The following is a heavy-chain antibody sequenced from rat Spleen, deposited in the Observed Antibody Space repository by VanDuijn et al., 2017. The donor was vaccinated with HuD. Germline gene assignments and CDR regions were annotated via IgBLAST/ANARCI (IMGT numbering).Heavy chain of an antibody. CDR3: AVSGYGY. D-gene: IGHD4-3*01. Sequence: EVQLVETGGGLVQPGRSLKLSCVASGFTFSSYWMYWVRQAPGKGLEWVSSINNNGGKTYYPESVRGRFTISRDNSENTVYLQMNSLRSEDTATYYCAVSGYGYWGQGVMVTVSS. CDR2: INNNGGKT. V-gene: IGHV5-58*01. J-gene: IGHJ2*01. CDR1: GFTFSSYW.